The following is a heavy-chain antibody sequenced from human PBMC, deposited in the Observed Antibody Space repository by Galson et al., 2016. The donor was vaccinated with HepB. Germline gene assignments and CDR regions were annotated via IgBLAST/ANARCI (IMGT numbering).Heavy chain of an antibody. D-gene: IGHD6-19*01. CDR2: IYPDDSDT. Sequence: QSGAEVKKPGESLKISCKGSGYSFTGYWIAWVRQTPEKGLEWMGIIYPDDSDTYYSPSFQGQVTISADRTITTAYLQWSSLKASDTAMYYCARLRGSVGKRAGAADFDYWGQGTLVTVSS. CDR1: GYSFTGYW. CDR3: ARLRGSVGKRAGAADFDY. V-gene: IGHV5-51*03. J-gene: IGHJ4*02.